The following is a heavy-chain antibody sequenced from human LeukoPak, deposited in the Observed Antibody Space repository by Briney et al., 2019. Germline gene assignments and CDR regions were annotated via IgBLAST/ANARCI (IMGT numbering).Heavy chain of an antibody. Sequence: SETLSLTCTVSGGSISSYYWSWIRQPPGKGLEWIGYIYYSGSTNCNPSLKSRVTISVDTSKNQFSLKLSSVTAADTAVYYCARDGSSLYYFDYWGQGTLVTVSS. V-gene: IGHV4-59*01. CDR3: ARDGSSLYYFDY. CDR2: IYYSGST. CDR1: GGSISSYY. D-gene: IGHD2-15*01. J-gene: IGHJ4*02.